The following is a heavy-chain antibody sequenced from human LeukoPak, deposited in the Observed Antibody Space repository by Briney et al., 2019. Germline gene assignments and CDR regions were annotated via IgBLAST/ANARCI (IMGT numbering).Heavy chain of an antibody. CDR2: IWYDGSKK. CDR3: ARATESDY. V-gene: IGHV3-33*01. CDR1: GFTFSNHG. J-gene: IGHJ4*02. Sequence: GGSLRLSCAASGFTFSNHGMHWVRQTPGKGLEWVALIWYDGSKKYYGDSVKGRFTISRDNSKDTLYLQMDSLRTEDTAFYYCARATESDYWGQGTLVTVSS.